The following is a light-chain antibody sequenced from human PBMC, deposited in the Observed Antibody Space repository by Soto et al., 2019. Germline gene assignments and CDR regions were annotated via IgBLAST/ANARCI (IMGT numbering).Light chain of an antibody. CDR2: EVS. J-gene: IGLJ1*01. Sequence: QSVRTQPASVSGSPGQSITISCTGTSRDVGGYNYVSWYQQHPGKVPKLMIYEVSNRPSGVVNRFSGSKSGNTASLTISGLQAEDEDDYYCSSFTSSSNQVFGTGTKVTVL. CDR1: SRDVGGYNY. CDR3: SSFTSSSNQV. V-gene: IGLV2-14*01.